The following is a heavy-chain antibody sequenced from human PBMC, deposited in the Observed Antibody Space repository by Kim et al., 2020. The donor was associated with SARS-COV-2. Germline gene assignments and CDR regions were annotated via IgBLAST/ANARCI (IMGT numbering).Heavy chain of an antibody. Sequence: GESLKISCKGSGYSFTSYWIGWVRQMPGKGLEWMGIIYPGDSDTRYSPSFQGQVTISADKSISTAYLQWSSLKASDTAMYYCARAFDGSGSYLADYYYYYGMDAWGQGTTVTVSS. CDR2: IYPGDSDT. D-gene: IGHD3-10*01. V-gene: IGHV5-51*01. CDR1: GYSFTSYW. J-gene: IGHJ6*02. CDR3: ARAFDGSGSYLADYYYYYGMDA.